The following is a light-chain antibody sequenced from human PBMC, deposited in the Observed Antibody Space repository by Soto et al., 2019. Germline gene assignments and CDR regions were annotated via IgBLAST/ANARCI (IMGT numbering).Light chain of an antibody. Sequence: DIQMTQSPSSLSASVGDRVTITCRASQDISSWLAWYQQKPEKVPKSLIYAASSLQSGVPSRFSGSGSGTDFTLTISSLQPEDFATYYCQQYNTYPLTFGGGTKVDIK. CDR3: QQYNTYPLT. V-gene: IGKV1D-16*01. CDR2: AAS. J-gene: IGKJ4*01. CDR1: QDISSW.